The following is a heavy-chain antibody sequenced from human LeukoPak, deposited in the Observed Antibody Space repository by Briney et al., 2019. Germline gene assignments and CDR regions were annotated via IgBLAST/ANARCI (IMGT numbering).Heavy chain of an antibody. CDR2: IRSKAYGGAT. CDR1: GFTFGDYA. D-gene: IGHD5-12*01. J-gene: IGHJ4*02. Sequence: GGSLRLSCTPSGFTFGDYAMSWVRQAPGKGLEWEGFIRSKAYGGATEYAVSVKGRFTISRDDSKRIAYLQMNSLKTEDTAVYYCTRDLVASYHLFDYWGQGTLVTVSS. V-gene: IGHV3-49*04. CDR3: TRDLVASYHLFDY.